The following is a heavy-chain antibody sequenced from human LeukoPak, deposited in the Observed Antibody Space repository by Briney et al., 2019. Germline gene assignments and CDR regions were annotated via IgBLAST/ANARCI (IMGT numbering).Heavy chain of an antibody. CDR3: ARDLGGPHYYDSSGSKWPFGY. CDR1: GGSISSSNW. D-gene: IGHD3-22*01. CDR2: IYHSGST. Sequence: SETLSLTCAVSGGSISSSNWWSWVRQPPGKGLEWIGEIYHSGSTNYNPSLKSRVTISVDTSKNQFSPKLSSVTAADTAVYYCARDLGGPHYYDSSGSKWPFGYWGQGTLVTVSS. V-gene: IGHV4-4*02. J-gene: IGHJ4*02.